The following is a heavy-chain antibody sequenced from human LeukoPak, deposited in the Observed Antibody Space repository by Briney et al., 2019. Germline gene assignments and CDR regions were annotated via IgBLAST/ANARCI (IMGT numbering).Heavy chain of an antibody. Sequence: PGGSLRLSCAASGFTFSSYRMNWVRQAPGKGLEWVSSISSSSSYIYYADSVKGRFTISRDNAKNSLYLQMNSLRAEDTAVYYCARGYSSSLVWFDPWGQGTLVTVSS. J-gene: IGHJ5*02. CDR2: ISSSSSYI. CDR1: GFTFSSYR. CDR3: ARGYSSSLVWFDP. D-gene: IGHD6-6*01. V-gene: IGHV3-21*01.